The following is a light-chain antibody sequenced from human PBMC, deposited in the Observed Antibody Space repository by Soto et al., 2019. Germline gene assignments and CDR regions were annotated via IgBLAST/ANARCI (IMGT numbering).Light chain of an antibody. V-gene: IGKV3-20*01. CDR2: GAS. J-gene: IGKJ1*01. Sequence: SVLTQSPRTLSLSPGERATLSCRASQSVSSSYLAWYQQKPGQAPRLLIYGASSRATGIPDRFSGSGSGTDFTLTISRLEPEDFVVYYCQQYGSSPWTFGQGTKVDI. CDR1: QSVSSSY. CDR3: QQYGSSPWT.